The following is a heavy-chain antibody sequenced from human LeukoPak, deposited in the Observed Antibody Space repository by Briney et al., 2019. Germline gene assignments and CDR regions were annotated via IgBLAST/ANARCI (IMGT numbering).Heavy chain of an antibody. CDR2: IYYRGST. J-gene: IGHJ4*02. V-gene: IGHV4-59*01. CDR3: ARGPLSSPLNY. Sequence: PSETLSLTCAVSGASISSYYWSWIRQPPGKRLEWIGYIYYRGSTNYSPSLKSRVTMSIDTSKNHFSLNLTSVTAADTAVYYCARGPLSSPLNYWGQGILVSVSS. D-gene: IGHD6-19*01. CDR1: GASISSYY.